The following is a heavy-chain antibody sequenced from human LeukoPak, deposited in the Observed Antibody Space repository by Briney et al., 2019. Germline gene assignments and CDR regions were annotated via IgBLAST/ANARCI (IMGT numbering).Heavy chain of an antibody. CDR2: ISYDGSNK. D-gene: IGHD4-17*01. CDR3: AKYTTTVKDAFDI. CDR1: GFTFSSYG. V-gene: IGHV3-30*18. Sequence: GGSLRLSCAASGFTFSSYGMHWVRQAPGKGLEWVAVISYDGSNKYYADSVKGRFTISRDNSKNTLYLQMNSLRAEDTAVYYCAKYTTTVKDAFDIWGQGTMVTVSS. J-gene: IGHJ3*02.